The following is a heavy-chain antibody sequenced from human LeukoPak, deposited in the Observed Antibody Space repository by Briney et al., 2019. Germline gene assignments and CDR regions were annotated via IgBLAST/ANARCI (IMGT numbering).Heavy chain of an antibody. V-gene: IGHV7-4-1*02. J-gene: IGHJ3*02. Sequence: ASVKVSCKASGYTFTSYGISWVRQAPGQGLEWMGWINTNTGNPTYAQGFTGRFVFSLDTSVSTAYLQISSLKAEDTAVYYCAREISVGGGAFDIWGQGTMVTVSS. CDR1: GYTFTSYG. CDR2: INTNTGNP. D-gene: IGHD1-26*01. CDR3: AREISVGGGAFDI.